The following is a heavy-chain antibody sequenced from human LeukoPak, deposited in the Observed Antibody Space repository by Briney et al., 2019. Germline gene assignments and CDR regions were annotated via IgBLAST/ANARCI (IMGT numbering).Heavy chain of an antibody. CDR2: IYTGGST. J-gene: IGHJ4*02. CDR1: GGSISSGSYY. Sequence: PSQTLSLTCTVSGGSISSGSYYWSWIRQPAGKGLEWIGRIYTGGSTNYNPSLKSRVTISVDTSKNQFSLKLSSVTAADTAVYYCAREGDQPVTIFPLRRWGSYFDYWGRGTLVTVSS. CDR3: AREGDQPVTIFPLRRWGSYFDY. D-gene: IGHD3-3*01. V-gene: IGHV4-61*02.